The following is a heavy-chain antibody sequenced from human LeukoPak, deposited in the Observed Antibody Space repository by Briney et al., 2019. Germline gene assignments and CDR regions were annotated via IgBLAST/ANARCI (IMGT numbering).Heavy chain of an antibody. J-gene: IGHJ4*02. CDR2: IKQDGGEK. V-gene: IGHV3-7*01. Sequence: GGSLRLSCAASGFTFSNYWMNWVRQAPGKGLEWVANIKQDGGEKYYVDSVKGRFTISRDNAKNSLYLQLNSLRVEDTAVYYCASQRFLDYWGQGTLVTVSS. CDR1: GFTFSNYW. D-gene: IGHD3-3*01. CDR3: ASQRFLDY.